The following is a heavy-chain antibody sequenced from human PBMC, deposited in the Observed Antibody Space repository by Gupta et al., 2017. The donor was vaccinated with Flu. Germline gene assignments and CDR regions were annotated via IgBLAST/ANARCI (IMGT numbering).Heavy chain of an antibody. V-gene: IGHV3-48*01. CDR2: ISNFRGETV. Sequence: VQLVESGGGLVQPGGSLRLSCATSGFTFSSYSMNWIRQAPGKGLEWVSHISNFRGETVYYADSVKGRFTITRDNAKAALYLQMNSLRPEDTAVYYCASPPAYNYDSSGYLLDSWGQGTLVTVAA. D-gene: IGHD3-22*01. CDR1: GFTFSSYS. CDR3: ASPPAYNYDSSGYLLDS. J-gene: IGHJ5*01.